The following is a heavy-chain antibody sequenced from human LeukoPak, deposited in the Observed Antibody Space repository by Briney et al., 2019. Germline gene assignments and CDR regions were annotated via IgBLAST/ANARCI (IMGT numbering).Heavy chain of an antibody. Sequence: GGSLRLSCAASGFIFSSYGMHWVRQAPGKGLEWVAFIRYDGRNKYYADSVKGRFTISRDNSKKTLYLQMNSLRAGDTAVYHCARGDMVRGVPFDYWGQGTLVTVSS. CDR2: IRYDGRNK. CDR3: ARGDMVRGVPFDY. CDR1: GFIFSSYG. D-gene: IGHD3-10*01. J-gene: IGHJ4*02. V-gene: IGHV3-30*02.